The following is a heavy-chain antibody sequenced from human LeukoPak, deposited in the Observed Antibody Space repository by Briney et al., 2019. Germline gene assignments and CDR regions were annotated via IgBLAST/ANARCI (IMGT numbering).Heavy chain of an antibody. CDR2: ISSRDTTM. CDR1: GFIFSSYR. J-gene: IGHJ6*03. D-gene: IGHD4-23*01. V-gene: IGHV3-48*01. CDR3: ARETVTPEGYYYYMDV. Sequence: GGSLRLSCAASGFIFSSYRMNWVRQAPGKGLEWISYISSRDTTMSYVTSVKGRFTISRDNAKNSLYLQMDSLRAEDTAVYYCARETVTPEGYYYYMDVWGKGTTVTVSS.